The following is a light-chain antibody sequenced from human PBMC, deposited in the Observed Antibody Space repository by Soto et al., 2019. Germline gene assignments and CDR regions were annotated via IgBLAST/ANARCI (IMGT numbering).Light chain of an antibody. V-gene: IGLV2-14*01. J-gene: IGLJ1*01. CDR2: EVS. CDR3: SSYSSSSTYV. CDR1: TIDVGNYNY. Sequence: QSARPQPAPVFGSLGHSITTPSFGTTIDVGNYNYVSWYQQHPGKAPKFVIYEVSNRPSGVSDRFSGSKSGNTASLTISGLQAEDEADYYCSSYSSSSTYVFGIGTKVTVL.